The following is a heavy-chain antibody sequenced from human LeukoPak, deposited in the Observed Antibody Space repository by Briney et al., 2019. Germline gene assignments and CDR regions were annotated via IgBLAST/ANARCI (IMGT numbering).Heavy chain of an antibody. J-gene: IGHJ3*02. CDR3: ARARNYYDSSDYYYEGDAFDI. Sequence: SETLSLTCTVSGGSISSYHWSWIRQPPGKGLECIGFIYYSGSTNYNPSLKSRVTISVDTSKNQFSLKLSSVTAADTAVYHCARARNYYDSSDYYYEGDAFDIWGQGTMVTVSS. CDR2: IYYSGST. D-gene: IGHD3-22*01. CDR1: GGSISSYH. V-gene: IGHV4-59*01.